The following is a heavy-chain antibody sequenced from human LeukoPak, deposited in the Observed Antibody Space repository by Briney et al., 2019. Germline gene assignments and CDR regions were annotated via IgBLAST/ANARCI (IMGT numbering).Heavy chain of an antibody. Sequence: GGSLRLSCAASGFTFSSYAMTWVRQAPGKGLEWVSAISGSGDSTFYADSVKGRFTISRDNSKNTLYLQMNSLRAEDTAVYYCASRQEWFGEMAYYWGQGTLVTVSS. J-gene: IGHJ4*02. D-gene: IGHD3-10*01. V-gene: IGHV3-23*01. CDR1: GFTFSSYA. CDR2: ISGSGDST. CDR3: ASRQEWFGEMAYY.